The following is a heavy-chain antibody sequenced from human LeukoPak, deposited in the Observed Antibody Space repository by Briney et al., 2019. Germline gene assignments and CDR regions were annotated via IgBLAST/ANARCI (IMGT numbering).Heavy chain of an antibody. CDR1: GVSSDDYY. D-gene: IGHD4-17*01. CDR2: INQSGYT. CDR3: TRMTTGHDY. J-gene: IGHJ4*02. Sequence: SETLSLTSAVSGVSSDDYYWAWVRQTPGKGLEWSGEINQSGYTNDSPSLKSRVTLSIDTSRKQFSLNLRSVTVADAGTYYCTRMTTGHDYWGQGTLVTVSS. V-gene: IGHV4-34*01.